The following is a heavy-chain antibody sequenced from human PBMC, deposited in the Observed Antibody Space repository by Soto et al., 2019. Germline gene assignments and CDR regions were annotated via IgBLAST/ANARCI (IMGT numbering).Heavy chain of an antibody. CDR1: GFTFSNYG. CDR2: ISYDGNTK. D-gene: IGHD3-16*01. V-gene: IGHV3-30*18. CDR3: AKEHTHRAQYFLYRMDA. Sequence: QVQLMESGGGVVQHGRSLRLSCAASGFTFSNYGIDWVRQAPGKGLEWVAVISYDGNTKYYVESVKGRFTISRDNSRNTVYLQMNRLRAEQTAVYYCAKEHTHRAQYFLYRMDAVGHVTTGTVSS. J-gene: IGHJ6*02.